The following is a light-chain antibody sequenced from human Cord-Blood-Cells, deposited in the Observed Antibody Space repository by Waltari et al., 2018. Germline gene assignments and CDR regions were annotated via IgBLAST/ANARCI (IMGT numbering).Light chain of an antibody. J-gene: IGLJ3*02. V-gene: IGLV1-47*01. Sequence: QSVLTQPPSASGPPGQRVTISCSGSSSNIGSNYVYWYQQLPGTDPKLLIYRNNQRPSGVPDRFSGSKSGTSASLAISGLRSEDEADYYCAAWDDSLSGWVFGGGTKLTVL. CDR3: AAWDDSLSGWV. CDR1: SSNIGSNY. CDR2: RNN.